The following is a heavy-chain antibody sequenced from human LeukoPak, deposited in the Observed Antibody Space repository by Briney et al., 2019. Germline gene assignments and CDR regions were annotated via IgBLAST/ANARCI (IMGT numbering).Heavy chain of an antibody. D-gene: IGHD3-9*01. CDR2: IYHSGST. J-gene: IGHJ6*03. V-gene: IGHV4-38-2*02. CDR1: GYSISSGYY. Sequence: KPSETLSLTCTVSGYSISSGYYWGWIRQPPGKGLEWIGSIYHSGSTYYNPSLKSRVTMSVDTSKNQFSLKLSSVTAADTAVYYCARDNYDILTGYYYYYMDVWGKGTTVTISS. CDR3: ARDNYDILTGYYYYYMDV.